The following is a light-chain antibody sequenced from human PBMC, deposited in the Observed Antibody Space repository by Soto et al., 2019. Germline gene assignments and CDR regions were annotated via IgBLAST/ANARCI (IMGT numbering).Light chain of an antibody. J-gene: IGKJ2*01. CDR3: QQYGRT. CDR1: QSVNSNY. CDR2: GAS. Sequence: DIVLTQSPGTLSLSPGDRATLSCRSSQSVNSNYLAWYQQKPGQAPRLLIFGASTRATGIPDRFRGSGSGTDCTLTINRLEPEDFAVYYCQQYGRTFGQGTKLELK. V-gene: IGKV3-20*01.